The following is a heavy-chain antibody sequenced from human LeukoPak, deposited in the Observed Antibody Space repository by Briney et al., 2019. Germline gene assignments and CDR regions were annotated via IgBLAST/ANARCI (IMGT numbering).Heavy chain of an antibody. V-gene: IGHV3-30*02. CDR2: IRYDGSNK. D-gene: IGHD3-22*01. CDR1: GFTFSSYG. Sequence: PGGSLRPSCAASGFTFSSYGMHWVRQAPGKGLEGVAFIRYDGSNKYYADSVKGRFTISRDNSKNTLYLQMNSLRAEDSAVYYCAKDQARGVVVIKGYDAFDIWGQGTMVTVSS. J-gene: IGHJ3*02. CDR3: AKDQARGVVVIKGYDAFDI.